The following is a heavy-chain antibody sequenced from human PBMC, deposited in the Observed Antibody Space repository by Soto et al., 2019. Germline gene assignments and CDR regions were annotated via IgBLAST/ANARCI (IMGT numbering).Heavy chain of an antibody. D-gene: IGHD3-10*01. Sequence: SETLSLTCTVSGGSITGGSISTTTYYWGWIRQPPGKGLEWIGYIYYSGSTNYNPSLKSRVTISVDTSKNQFSLKLSSVTAADTAVYYCARVWGGAFDIWGQGTMVTVSS. CDR2: IYYSGST. V-gene: IGHV4-61*05. J-gene: IGHJ3*02. CDR1: GGSITGGSISTTTYY. CDR3: ARVWGGAFDI.